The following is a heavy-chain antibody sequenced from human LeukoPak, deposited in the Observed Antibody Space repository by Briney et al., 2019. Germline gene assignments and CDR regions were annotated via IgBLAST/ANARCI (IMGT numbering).Heavy chain of an antibody. CDR3: ARVNQLLSKVYYYYYYGMDV. CDR1: GYTFTSYG. V-gene: IGHV1-18*01. D-gene: IGHD2-2*01. J-gene: IGHJ6*02. Sequence: ASVKVSCKASGYTFTSYGISWVRQAPGQVLEWMGWISAYNGNTNYAQKPQGRVTMTTDTSTSTAYMELRSLRSDDTAVYYCARVNQLLSKVYYYYYYGMDVWGQGTTVTVSS. CDR2: ISAYNGNT.